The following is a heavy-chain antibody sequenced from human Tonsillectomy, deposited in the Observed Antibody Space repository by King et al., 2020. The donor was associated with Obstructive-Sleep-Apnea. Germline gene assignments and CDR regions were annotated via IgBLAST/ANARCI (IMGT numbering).Heavy chain of an antibody. V-gene: IGHV3-30*04. CDR1: GVTFSNYA. D-gene: IGHD5-12*01. J-gene: IGHJ3*02. CDR3: AKDRGYSDFDFVRIAFDI. Sequence: VQLVESGGDVVQPGRSLRLSCASSGVTFSNYAMHWVRQAPGKGLQWVAIISFRESNKYYADSVKGRFTISRDNSKNTLYLQMNSLTAEDTAIYYCAKDRGYSDFDFVRIAFDIWGQGTMVTVSS. CDR2: ISFRESNK.